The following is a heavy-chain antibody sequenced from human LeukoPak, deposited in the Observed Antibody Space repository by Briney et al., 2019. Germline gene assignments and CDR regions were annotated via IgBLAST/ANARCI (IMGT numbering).Heavy chain of an antibody. D-gene: IGHD4-17*01. CDR1: GFTFSSYW. Sequence: GGSLRLSCAASGFTFSSYWMNWVRQAPGKGLVWVSRINSDGSRITYADSVKGRFTISRDNAKNTLYLQMNSLRAEDTAVYYCAREGNYGDYDYWGQGTLVTVSS. V-gene: IGHV3-74*01. J-gene: IGHJ4*02. CDR2: INSDGSRI. CDR3: AREGNYGDYDY.